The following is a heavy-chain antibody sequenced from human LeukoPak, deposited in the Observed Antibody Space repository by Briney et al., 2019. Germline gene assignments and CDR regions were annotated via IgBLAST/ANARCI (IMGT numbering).Heavy chain of an antibody. Sequence: SETLSLTCAVYGGSFSGYYWSWIRQPPGKGLEWIGEINHSGSTNYNPSLKSRVTISVDTSKNQFSLKLSSVTAADTAVYYCARPRCSSTSCYQYYFDYWGRGTLVTVSS. CDR1: GGSFSGYY. J-gene: IGHJ4*01. CDR2: INHSGST. V-gene: IGHV4-34*01. D-gene: IGHD2-2*01. CDR3: ARPRCSSTSCYQYYFDY.